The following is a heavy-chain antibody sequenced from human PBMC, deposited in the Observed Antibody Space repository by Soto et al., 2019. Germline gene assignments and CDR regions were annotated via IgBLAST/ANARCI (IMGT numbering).Heavy chain of an antibody. CDR1: GGTFSSYA. D-gene: IGHD3-10*01. V-gene: IGHV1-69*06. CDR3: ARGLMRNYYGSGSSQGFDP. CDR2: IIPIFGTA. J-gene: IGHJ5*02. Sequence: QVQLVQSGAEVKKPGSSVKVSCKASGGTFSSYAISWVRQAPGQGLEWMGGIIPIFGTANYAQKFQGRVTMTRNTSISTAYMELSSLRSEDTAVYYCARGLMRNYYGSGSSQGFDPWGQGTLVTVSS.